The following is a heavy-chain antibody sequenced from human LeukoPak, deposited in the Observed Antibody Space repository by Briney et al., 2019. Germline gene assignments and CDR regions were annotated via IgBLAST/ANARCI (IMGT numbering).Heavy chain of an antibody. D-gene: IGHD4-23*01. J-gene: IGHJ4*02. CDR1: GYTLTELS. CDR2: FDPEDGET. V-gene: IGHV1-24*01. Sequence: ASVKVSCKVSGYTLTELSMHWVRQAPGKGLEWMGGFDPEDGETIYAQMFQGRVTMTEDTSTDAAYMELSSLRSEDTAVYYCARGGPDTVARTYYFDYWGQGTLVTVSS. CDR3: ARGGPDTVARTYYFDY.